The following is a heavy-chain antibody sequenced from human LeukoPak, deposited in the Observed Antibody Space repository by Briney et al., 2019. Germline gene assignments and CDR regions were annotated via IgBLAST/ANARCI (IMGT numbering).Heavy chain of an antibody. Sequence: ASVKVSCKVSGYTLTELSMHWVRQAPGKGLEWMGGFDPEDGETIYAQKFQGRVTMTEDTSTDTAYMELSSLRSEDTAVYYCATEGASGYSYGGRYEFDYWGQGTLVTVSS. CDR2: FDPEDGET. CDR1: GYTLTELS. J-gene: IGHJ4*02. V-gene: IGHV1-24*01. CDR3: ATEGASGYSYGGRYEFDY. D-gene: IGHD5-18*01.